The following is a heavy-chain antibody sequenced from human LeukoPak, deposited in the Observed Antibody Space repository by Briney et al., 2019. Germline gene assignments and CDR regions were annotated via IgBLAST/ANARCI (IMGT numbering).Heavy chain of an antibody. J-gene: IGHJ4*02. D-gene: IGHD3-10*01. CDR3: ARHTITMVRGVSFDY. Sequence: SVKVSCKATGGTFSSYAISWVRQAPGQGLEWMGGIIPIFGTANYAQKFQGRVTITTDESTSTAYMELSSLRSEDTAVYYCARHTITMVRGVSFDYWGQGTLVTVSS. CDR2: IIPIFGTA. CDR1: GGTFSSYA. V-gene: IGHV1-69*05.